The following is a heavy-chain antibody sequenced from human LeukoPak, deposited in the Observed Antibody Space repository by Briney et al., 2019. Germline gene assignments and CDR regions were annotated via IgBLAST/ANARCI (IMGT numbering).Heavy chain of an antibody. CDR3: ARDSSSWFDGDDAFDI. CDR2: IYYSGST. CDR1: GGSISSYY. Sequence: SETLSLTCTVSGGSISSYYWSWIRQPPGKGLEWIGYIYYSGSTNYNPSLKSRVTISVDTSKNQFSLKLSSVTAADTAVYYCARDSSSWFDGDDAFDIWGQGTMVTVSS. D-gene: IGHD6-13*01. V-gene: IGHV4-59*01. J-gene: IGHJ3*02.